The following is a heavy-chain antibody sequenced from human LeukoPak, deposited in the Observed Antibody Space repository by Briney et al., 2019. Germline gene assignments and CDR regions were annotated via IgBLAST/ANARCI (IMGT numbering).Heavy chain of an antibody. CDR2: ISAYNGNT. D-gene: IGHD3-22*01. CDR1: VYTFTSYG. Sequence: GASVKVSCKASVYTFTSYGISWVRQAPGQGLEWMGCISAYNGNTNYAQKLQGRATMTTDTSTSTAYMELRSLRADDTAVYYCARDASGEYYYDSSGYYRLPHYSDYWGQGTLVTVSS. J-gene: IGHJ4*02. CDR3: ARDASGEYYYDSSGYYRLPHYSDY. V-gene: IGHV1-18*01.